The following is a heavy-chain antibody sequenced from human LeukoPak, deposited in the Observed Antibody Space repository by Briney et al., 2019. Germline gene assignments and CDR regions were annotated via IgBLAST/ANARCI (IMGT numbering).Heavy chain of an antibody. Sequence: PGGSLRLSCAASGFTFSCCAMSWVRQAPGKGPEWVSSISGSGGSTYYADSVNGRFTISRDNSKNTLYMQMNSLRAEDTAVYYCAKMGQGSYYGPFFDYWGQGTLVTVSS. D-gene: IGHD1-26*01. V-gene: IGHV3-23*01. J-gene: IGHJ4*02. CDR1: GFTFSCCA. CDR3: AKMGQGSYYGPFFDY. CDR2: ISGSGGST.